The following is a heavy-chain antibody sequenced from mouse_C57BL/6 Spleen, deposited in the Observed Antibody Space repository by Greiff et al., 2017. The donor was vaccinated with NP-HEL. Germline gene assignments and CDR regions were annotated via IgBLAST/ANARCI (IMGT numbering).Heavy chain of an antibody. V-gene: IGHV1-76*01. J-gene: IGHJ2*01. D-gene: IGHD1-1*01. CDR1: GYTFTDYY. Sequence: VQLQQSGAELVRPGASVKLSCKASGYTFTDYYINWVKQRPGQGLEWIARIYPGSGNTYYNEKFKGKATLTAEKSSSTAYMQLSSLTSEDSAVYFCAREGITTVYFDYWGQGTTLTVSS. CDR2: IYPGSGNT. CDR3: AREGITTVYFDY.